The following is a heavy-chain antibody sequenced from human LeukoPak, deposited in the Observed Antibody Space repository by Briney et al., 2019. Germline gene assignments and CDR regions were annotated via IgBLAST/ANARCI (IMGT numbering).Heavy chain of an antibody. CDR1: GYTFTGYY. CDR2: IIPIFGTA. D-gene: IGHD3-3*01. CDR3: ARDTGDFWSGYGRLIRYYYYYGMDV. V-gene: IGHV1-69*13. Sequence: SVKVSCKASGYTFTGYYMHWVRQAPGQGLEWMGGIIPIFGTANYAQKFQGRVTITADESTSTAYMELSSLRSEDTAVYYCARDTGDFWSGYGRLIRYYYYYGMDVWGQGTTVTVSS. J-gene: IGHJ6*02.